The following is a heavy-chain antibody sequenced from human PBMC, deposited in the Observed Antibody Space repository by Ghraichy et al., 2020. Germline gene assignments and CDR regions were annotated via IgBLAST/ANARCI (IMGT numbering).Heavy chain of an antibody. V-gene: IGHV1-2*04. D-gene: IGHD4-11*01. CDR2: INPNSGGT. CDR1: GDSFTGHY. CDR3: ARSLATVTNYNYHSMDV. J-gene: IGHJ6*02. Sequence: ASVKVSFKASGDSFTGHYIHWVRQAPGQGLEWIGWINPNSGGTKYAQKFRGWVTMTRDTSISTAYIELSRLMADDTATYYCARSLATVTNYNYHSMDVWGQGTTVTVSS.